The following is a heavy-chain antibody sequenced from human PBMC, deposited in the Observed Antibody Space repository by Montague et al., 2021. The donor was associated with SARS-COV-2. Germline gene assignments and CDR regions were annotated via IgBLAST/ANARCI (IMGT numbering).Heavy chain of an antibody. D-gene: IGHD3-22*01. V-gene: IGHV4-61*01. CDR3: ASIGYVSVAYYSIFPD. CDR2: LFYSGST. J-gene: IGHJ1*01. CDR1: GASVRSGNSY. Sequence: SETLSLTCTVSGASVRSGNSYWNWIRQPPGKGLEWIGYLFYSGSTNYSPSLKSRVTISVDTSKNQLSLEVTSATAADTAVYYCASIGYVSVAYYSIFPDWDQGTLVTVSS.